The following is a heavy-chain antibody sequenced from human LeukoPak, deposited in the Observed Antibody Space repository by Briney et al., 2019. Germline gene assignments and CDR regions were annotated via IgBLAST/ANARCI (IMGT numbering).Heavy chain of an antibody. CDR3: ARQPTVTTSWFDP. D-gene: IGHD4-11*01. V-gene: IGHV4-34*01. CDR1: GVSFSGYC. J-gene: IGHJ5*02. Sequence: SETLSLTCAVYGVSFSGYCWSWIRQPPGKGLEWIGEINHSGSTNYNPSLKSRVTISVDTSKNQFSMKLSSVTAADTAVYYCARQPTVTTSWFDPWGQGTLVTVSS. CDR2: INHSGST.